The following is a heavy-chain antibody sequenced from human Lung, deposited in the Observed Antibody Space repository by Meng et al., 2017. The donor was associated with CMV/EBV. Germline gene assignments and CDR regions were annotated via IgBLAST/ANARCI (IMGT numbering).Heavy chain of an antibody. CDR1: GYSFNSYI. Sequence: ASVXVSXKAYGYSFNSYIISWVRQAPGQGLEWMGWVNSYTGDTDYAQQFQERITMTTDTSTTTVYMELRSLRTDDTAAYYCARISMIRGIIITGWFDPWGQDTXVTVSS. CDR2: VNSYTGDT. V-gene: IGHV1-18*04. CDR3: ARISMIRGIIITGWFDP. J-gene: IGHJ5*02. D-gene: IGHD3-10*01.